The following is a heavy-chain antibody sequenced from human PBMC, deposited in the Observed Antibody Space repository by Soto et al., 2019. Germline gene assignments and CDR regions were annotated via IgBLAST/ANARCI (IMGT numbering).Heavy chain of an antibody. J-gene: IGHJ6*02. CDR3: ARGHYGVDA. V-gene: IGHV3-11*06. CDR2: VSSSSSDT. Sequence: QLVESGGGLVKPGGPLRLSCAASGFIFSDYYMSWIRQAPGKGLEWVSYVSSSSSDTNYADSVKGRFTISRDNAKKSLYLEMNSLRGEDTGVYYCARGHYGVDARGQGTTVTVSS. CDR1: GFIFSDYY.